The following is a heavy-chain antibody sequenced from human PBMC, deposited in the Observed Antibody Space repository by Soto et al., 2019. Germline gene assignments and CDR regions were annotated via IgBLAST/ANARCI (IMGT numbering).Heavy chain of an antibody. CDR1: GFTFRHYA. V-gene: IGHV3-23*01. J-gene: IGHJ3*01. D-gene: IGHD3-10*01. CDR2: ISAGGTSR. CDR3: ARGVRGSPLDGFDV. Sequence: GSLRLSCAASGFTFRHYAMTWVRQTPGKGLDWVSGISAGGTSRYYTDSVKGRFTISRDNSKDTLYLQMISLRVEETAVYYCARGVRGSPLDGFDVWGRGTMVTVSS.